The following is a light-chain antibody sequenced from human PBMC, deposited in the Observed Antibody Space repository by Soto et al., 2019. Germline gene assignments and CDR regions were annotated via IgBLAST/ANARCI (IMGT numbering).Light chain of an antibody. J-gene: IGLJ1*01. Sequence: QSALTQPASVSGSPGQSITISCTGTSSEVAGYNYVSWYQQHPGKAPKLMIYDVSDRPSGVSNRFSGSKSGNTASLTISGLQAEDEADYYCSSYTSSSTFPYVFGTGTKLTVL. CDR3: SSYTSSSTFPYV. V-gene: IGLV2-14*01. CDR1: SSEVAGYNY. CDR2: DVS.